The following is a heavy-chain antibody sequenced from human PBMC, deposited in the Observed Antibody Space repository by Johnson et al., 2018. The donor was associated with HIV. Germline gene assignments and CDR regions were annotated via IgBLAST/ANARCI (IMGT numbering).Heavy chain of an antibody. J-gene: IGHJ3*02. V-gene: IGHV3-13*01. D-gene: IGHD6-19*01. CDR2: IATAGDT. CDR3: ARDREYGLAWGWAFEI. CDR1: GFTFGRHD. Sequence: VQLVEWGGGLVQPGGSLRLSSVASGFTFGRHDMHWVRQFTGKGLEWVSSIATAGDTYHPGSVKGRLSMSRDSASNSFYLQMNSRRAEDTAVYYCARDREYGLAWGWAFEIWGQGTMVTVSS.